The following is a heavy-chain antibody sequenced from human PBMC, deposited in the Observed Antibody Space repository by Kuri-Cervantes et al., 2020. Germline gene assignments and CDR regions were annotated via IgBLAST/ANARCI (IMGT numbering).Heavy chain of an antibody. CDR2: IKQDGSEK. CDR1: GLTFSSYW. J-gene: IGHJ4*02. V-gene: IGHV3-7*01. D-gene: IGHD6-13*01. CDR3: ARGGSSWSLYS. Sequence: GESLKISCVVSGLTFSSYWMTWVRQAPGKGLEWVANIKQDGSEKYYVDSVKGRFTISRDNAKNSLYLQMNSLRAEDTAVYYCARGGSSWSLYSWGQGTLVTVSS.